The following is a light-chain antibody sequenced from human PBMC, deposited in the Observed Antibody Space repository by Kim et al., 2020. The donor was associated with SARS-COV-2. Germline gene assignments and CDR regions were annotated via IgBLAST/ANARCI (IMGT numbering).Light chain of an antibody. CDR1: QYIATY. V-gene: IGKV1-39*01. Sequence: ASVGDRVTFTCRASQYIATYFNWYQWKPGKAPNLLIFETSNLQSGVPSRFSGSVSGTDFTLTIINLRPEDFATYYCQQTYRDPPTFGRGTKVDIK. CDR2: ETS. J-gene: IGKJ1*01. CDR3: QQTYRDPPT.